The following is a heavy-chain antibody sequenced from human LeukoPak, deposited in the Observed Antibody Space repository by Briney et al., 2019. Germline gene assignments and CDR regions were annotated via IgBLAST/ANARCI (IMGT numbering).Heavy chain of an antibody. J-gene: IGHJ5*02. CDR3: ARDHLANLASRLFDP. CDR2: IHHSGRT. CDR1: GGSISSSSYY. D-gene: IGHD3-3*01. V-gene: IGHV4-39*07. Sequence: SETLSLTCTVSGGSISSSSYYWGWIRQPPGKGLEWIGSIHHSGRTYYNPSLKSRVTISVDTSKNQFSLKLSSVTAADTAVYYCARDHLANLASRLFDPWGQGTLVTVSS.